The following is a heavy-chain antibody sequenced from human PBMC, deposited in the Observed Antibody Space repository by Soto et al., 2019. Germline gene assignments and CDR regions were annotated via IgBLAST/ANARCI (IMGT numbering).Heavy chain of an antibody. CDR1: GYTFSSYF. Sequence: ASVKVSCKASGYTFSSYFITWVRQAPGQGLEWMGWISAYNGNTNYAQMLQGRVTMTTDTSTNTAYMELRSLRSDDTAVFYCARQNYYSGLDVWGQGTTVTV. V-gene: IGHV1-18*01. CDR3: ARQNYYSGLDV. CDR2: ISAYNGNT. J-gene: IGHJ6*02.